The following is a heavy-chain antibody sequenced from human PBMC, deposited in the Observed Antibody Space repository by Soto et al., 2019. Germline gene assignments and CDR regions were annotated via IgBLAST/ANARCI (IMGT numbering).Heavy chain of an antibody. V-gene: IGHV3-33*01. CDR3: ARDRYCSSTSCSQGNWFDP. Sequence: GGSLRLSCAASGFTFSSYGMHWVRQAPGKGLEWVAVIWYDGSNKYYADSVKGRFTISRDNSKNTLYLQMNSLRAEDTAVYYCARDRYCSSTSCSQGNWFDPWGQGTLVTVS. D-gene: IGHD2-2*01. CDR2: IWYDGSNK. CDR1: GFTFSSYG. J-gene: IGHJ5*02.